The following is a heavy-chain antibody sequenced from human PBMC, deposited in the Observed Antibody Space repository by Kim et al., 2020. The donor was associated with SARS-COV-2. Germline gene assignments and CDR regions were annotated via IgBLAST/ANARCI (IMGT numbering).Heavy chain of an antibody. Sequence: GGSLRLSCVGSGFRFDHYAAHWVRQVPGKGLEWVALISGDVGRSWYADSVKGRFTVSRDNRKNSLYLQMNSLRSEDTALYYCAKDKSGKSDYYRDYYYY. CDR1: GFRFDHYA. CDR3: AKDKSGKSDYYRDYYYY. D-gene: IGHD3-3*01. CDR2: ISGDVGRS. J-gene: IGHJ6*03. V-gene: IGHV3-43*02.